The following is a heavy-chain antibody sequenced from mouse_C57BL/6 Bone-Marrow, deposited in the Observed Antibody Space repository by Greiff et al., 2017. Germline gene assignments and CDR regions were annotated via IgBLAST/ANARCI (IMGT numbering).Heavy chain of an antibody. D-gene: IGHD2-1*01. V-gene: IGHV1-62-2*01. CDR3: ARHEIYYGNLAWFAY. CDR2: FYPGSGSI. J-gene: IGHJ3*01. Sequence: VQLQESGAELVKPGASVKLSCKASGYTFTEYTIHWVKQRSGQGLEWIGWFYPGSGSIKYNEKFKDKATLTADKSSSPVYMALSRLTSEDSAVYFCARHEIYYGNLAWFAYWGQGTLVTVSA. CDR1: GYTFTEYT.